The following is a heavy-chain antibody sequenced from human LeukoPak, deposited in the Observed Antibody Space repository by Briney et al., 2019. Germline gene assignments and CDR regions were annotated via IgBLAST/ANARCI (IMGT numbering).Heavy chain of an antibody. J-gene: IGHJ4*02. CDR3: ARGGPLGDTNRFDH. Sequence: GGSLRLSCAASGITFSSYTMNWVRQAPGKGLEWVSFISTSSSYTYYADSVKGRFTISRDNARNSLYLQMNSLRAEDTAVYYCARGGPLGDTNRFDHWGQGTLVSVSS. CDR2: ISTSSSYT. CDR1: GITFSSYT. D-gene: IGHD2-8*01. V-gene: IGHV3-21*01.